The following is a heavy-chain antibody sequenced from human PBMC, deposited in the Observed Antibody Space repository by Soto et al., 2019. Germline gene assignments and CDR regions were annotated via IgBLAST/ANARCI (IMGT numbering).Heavy chain of an antibody. V-gene: IGHV3-74*01. D-gene: IGHD2-21*02. Sequence: GGSLRLSCAASEFTLSDYWMHWVRQAPGKGLVWVSRIDSDGTATTYADSVKGRFTISRDNAKNTVSLQMHSLTPEDTGVYYCAREFLYCSGDDCYSDAFDVWGQGTMVTVSS. CDR3: AREFLYCSGDDCYSDAFDV. J-gene: IGHJ3*01. CDR2: IDSDGTAT. CDR1: EFTLSDYW.